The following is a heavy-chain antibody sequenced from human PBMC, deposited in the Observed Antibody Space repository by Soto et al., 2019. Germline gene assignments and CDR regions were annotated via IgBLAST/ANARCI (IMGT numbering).Heavy chain of an antibody. CDR1: GFSLSTSGVG. Sequence: QITLEESGPTLVKPTQTLTLTCTFSGFSLSTSGVGVGWIRQPPGEALEWLTLIYWDDDKRYSPSLKTRLTIXXXTXXNPVVLTMTNMDPVDTATYYCARYYFGSGLYFFDYWGQGTLVTVSS. CDR2: IYWDDDK. D-gene: IGHD3-10*01. V-gene: IGHV2-5*02. CDR3: ARYYFGSGLYFFDY. J-gene: IGHJ4*02.